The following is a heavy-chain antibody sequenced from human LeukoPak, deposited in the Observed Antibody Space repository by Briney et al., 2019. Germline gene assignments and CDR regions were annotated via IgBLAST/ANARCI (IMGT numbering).Heavy chain of an antibody. CDR3: ARDKGGMVPFDY. D-gene: IGHD3-10*01. J-gene: IGHJ4*02. V-gene: IGHV3-21*01. CDR1: GFTFSSYS. Sequence: PGGSLRLSCAASGFTFSSYSMNWVRQAPGKGPEWVSSISSSSSYIYYADSVKGRFTISRDNAKNSLYLQMNSLRAEDTAVYFCARDKGGMVPFDYWGQGTLVTVSS. CDR2: ISSSSSYI.